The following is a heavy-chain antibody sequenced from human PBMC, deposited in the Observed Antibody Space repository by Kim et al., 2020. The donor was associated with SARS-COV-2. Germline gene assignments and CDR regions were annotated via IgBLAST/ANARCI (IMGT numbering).Heavy chain of an antibody. CDR3: AGVLAAAPSDPYYYYYYGMDV. CDR1: GGTFSSYA. V-gene: IGHV1-69*13. D-gene: IGHD6-13*01. J-gene: IGHJ6*02. CDR2: IIPIFGTA. Sequence: SVKVSCKASGGTFSSYAISWVRQAPGQGLEWMGGIIPIFGTANFAQKFQGRVTITADESTSTAYMELSSLRSEDTAVYYCAGVLAAAPSDPYYYYYYGMDVWGQGTTVTVSS.